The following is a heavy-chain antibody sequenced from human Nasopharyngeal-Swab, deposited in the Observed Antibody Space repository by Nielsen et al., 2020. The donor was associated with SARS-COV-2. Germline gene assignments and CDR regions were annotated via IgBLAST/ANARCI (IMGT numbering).Heavy chain of an antibody. CDR1: GGSISSSSYY. CDR3: ARDDPVNWGAEEFGELSY. J-gene: IGHJ4*02. CDR2: IYYSGST. D-gene: IGHD3-10*01. Sequence: SETLSLTCTVSGGSISSSSYYWGWIRQPPGKGLEWIGSIYYSGSTYYNPSLKSRVTISVDTSKNQFSLKLSSVTAADTAVYYCARDDPVNWGAEEFGELSYWGQGTLVTVSS. V-gene: IGHV4-39*07.